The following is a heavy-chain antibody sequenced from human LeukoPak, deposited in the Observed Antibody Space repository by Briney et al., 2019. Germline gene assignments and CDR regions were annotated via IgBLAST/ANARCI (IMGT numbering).Heavy chain of an antibody. V-gene: IGHV4-34*01. Sequence: SETLSLTCAVYGGSFGGYYWSWIRQPPGKGLEWIGEINHSGSTNYNPSLKSRVTISVDTSKNQFSLKLSSVTAADTAVYYCASGPVGFSYWGQGTLVTVSS. CDR3: ASGPVGFSY. J-gene: IGHJ4*02. D-gene: IGHD1-26*01. CDR2: INHSGST. CDR1: GGSFGGYY.